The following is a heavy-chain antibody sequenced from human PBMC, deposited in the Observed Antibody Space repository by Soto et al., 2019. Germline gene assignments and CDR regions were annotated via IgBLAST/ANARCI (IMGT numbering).Heavy chain of an antibody. Sequence: EVQLVESGGGLVQPGGSLRLSCAASGFTFSSYGMHWVRQAPGKGLVWVSRINSDGSSTSYADSVKGRFTISRDNAKNTPYLQMNSRRAEETAVYYCTSSLYGGGAFAIWGQGTMVTVSS. CDR2: INSDGSST. J-gene: IGHJ3*02. CDR1: GFTFSSYG. V-gene: IGHV3-74*01. CDR3: TSSLYGGGAFAI. D-gene: IGHD3-10*01.